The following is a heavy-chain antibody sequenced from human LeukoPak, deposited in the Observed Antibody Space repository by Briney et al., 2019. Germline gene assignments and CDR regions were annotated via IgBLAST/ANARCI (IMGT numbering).Heavy chain of an antibody. CDR3: ARNPSSGYPFDY. CDR1: GFTFSSYS. CDR2: ISSSSSYI. D-gene: IGHD3-22*01. J-gene: IGHJ4*02. Sequence: AGGSLRLSCAASGFTFSSYSMNWVRQAPGKGLEWVSSISSSSSYIYYADSVKGRFTISRDNAKNSLYLQMNSLRAEDTAVYYCARNPSSGYPFDYWGQGTLVTVSS. V-gene: IGHV3-21*01.